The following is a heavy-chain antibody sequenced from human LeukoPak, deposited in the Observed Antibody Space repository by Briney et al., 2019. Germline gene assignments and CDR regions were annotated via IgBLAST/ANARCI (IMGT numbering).Heavy chain of an antibody. D-gene: IGHD5-18*01. CDR1: GFTFSSYA. J-gene: IGHJ4*02. Sequence: GGSLRLSCAASGFTFSSYAMSWVRQAPGKGLEWVSVISGSGDSTYHADSVKGRFTISRDTSNNRLYLQMNSLRAEDTAVYYCAREGYSQGMGDWGQGTLVTVSS. CDR2: ISGSGDST. CDR3: AREGYSQGMGD. V-gene: IGHV3-23*01.